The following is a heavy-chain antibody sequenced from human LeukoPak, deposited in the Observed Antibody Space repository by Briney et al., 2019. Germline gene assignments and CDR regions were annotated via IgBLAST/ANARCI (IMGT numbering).Heavy chain of an antibody. Sequence: ASVKVSCKVSGYTFTDYYMHWVQQAPGKGLEWMGLVDPEDGETIYAEKFQGRVTITADTSTDTAYMELSSLRSEDTAVYYCATVPPYSGYGQWGQGTLVTVSS. D-gene: IGHD5-12*01. CDR3: ATVPPYSGYGQ. CDR2: VDPEDGET. CDR1: GYTFTDYY. V-gene: IGHV1-69-2*01. J-gene: IGHJ4*02.